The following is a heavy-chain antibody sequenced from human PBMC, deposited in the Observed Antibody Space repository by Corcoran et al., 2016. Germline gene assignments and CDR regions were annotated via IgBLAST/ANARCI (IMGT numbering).Heavy chain of an antibody. V-gene: IGHV4-61*08. Sequence: QVQLQESGPGLVKPSETLSLTCTVSGGSVSSSDSYWIWIRQPPGKRLGWIGNIYYNGNTNYNPSLKSRVTISIDTSTNQFSLNLTSVTAADTAVYYCARRGGSGRSFDYWGQGTVVTVSS. CDR1: GGSVSSSDSY. CDR3: ARRGGSGRSFDY. J-gene: IGHJ4*02. D-gene: IGHD3-10*01. CDR2: IYYNGNT.